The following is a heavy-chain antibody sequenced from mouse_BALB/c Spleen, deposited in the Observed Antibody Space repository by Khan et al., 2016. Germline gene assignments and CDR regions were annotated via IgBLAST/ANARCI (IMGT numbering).Heavy chain of an antibody. CDR1: GFNIKDTY. CDR2: IDPANGNT. Sequence: VQLKQSGAELVKPGASVKLSCTASGFNIKDTYMHWVKQRPEQGLEWIGRIDPANGNTKYDPKFQGKATITADTSSNTAYLPLSSLTSEDTAVYYCARKVRVDWYFGVWGAGTTVTVSS. CDR3: ARKVRVDWYFGV. J-gene: IGHJ1*01. D-gene: IGHD2-14*01. V-gene: IGHV14-3*02.